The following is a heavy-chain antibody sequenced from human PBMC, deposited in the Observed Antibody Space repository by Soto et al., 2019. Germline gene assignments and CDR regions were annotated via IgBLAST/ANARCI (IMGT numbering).Heavy chain of an antibody. Sequence: EVQLLESGGGLVQPGGSLRLSCAASGFTFSSYAMSWVRQAPGKGLEWVSAISGSGGSTYYADSVKGRFTISRDNSKNTRYLQMNSLRAEDTAVYYCAKDYGSGGSFDYWGQGTLVTVSS. J-gene: IGHJ4*02. CDR2: ISGSGGST. V-gene: IGHV3-23*01. D-gene: IGHD2-15*01. CDR3: AKDYGSGGSFDY. CDR1: GFTFSSYA.